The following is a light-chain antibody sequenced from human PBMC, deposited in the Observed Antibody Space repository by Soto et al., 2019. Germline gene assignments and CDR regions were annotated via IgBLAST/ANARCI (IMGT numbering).Light chain of an antibody. V-gene: IGKV3-20*01. J-gene: IGKJ1*01. CDR3: QHYITSLTT. CDR2: GAS. CDR1: QSVTSNY. Sequence: EIVLTQSPGTLSLSPGERATLSCRANQSVTSNYLAWYQQKPGQAPRLLIYGASRRATGIPDRFIGSGSGTDFTLTISRLEPEDFAVYYCQHYITSLTTFGQGTKVDIK.